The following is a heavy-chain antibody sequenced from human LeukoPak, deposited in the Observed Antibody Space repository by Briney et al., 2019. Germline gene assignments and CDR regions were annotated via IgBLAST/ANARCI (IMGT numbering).Heavy chain of an antibody. CDR3: ARHDSYSSSFPYNWFDP. J-gene: IGHJ5*02. V-gene: IGHV1-69*06. Sequence: GASVKVSCKASGGSFSSYAISWVRQAPGQGLGWMGGIIPLFGAPNYAQKFQGRVTITADKSTTTAYMELSSLRSEDTAVYFCARHDSYSSSFPYNWFDPWGQGTLVTVSS. CDR2: IIPLFGAP. CDR1: GGSFSSYA. D-gene: IGHD6-13*01.